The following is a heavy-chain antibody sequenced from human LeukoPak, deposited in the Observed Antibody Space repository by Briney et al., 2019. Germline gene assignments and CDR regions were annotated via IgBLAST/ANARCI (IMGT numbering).Heavy chain of an antibody. Sequence: SETLSLTCTVSGGSISAYSWIWIRQPPGKGLEWIGYIYTSGSTNYNPSLKSRVTISVDTSKNQFSLKLSSVTAADTAVYYCARANCADGVCYFLGAFDIWGQGTMVTVSS. CDR3: ARANCADGVCYFLGAFDI. CDR1: GGSISAYS. D-gene: IGHD2-8*02. CDR2: IYTSGST. J-gene: IGHJ3*02. V-gene: IGHV4-4*09.